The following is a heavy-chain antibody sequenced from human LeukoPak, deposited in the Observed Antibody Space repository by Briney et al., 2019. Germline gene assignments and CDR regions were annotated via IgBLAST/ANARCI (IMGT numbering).Heavy chain of an antibody. Sequence: PGRSLRLSCAASGFTFSSYGMHWVRQAPGKGLEWVAVISYDGSNKYYADSVKGRFTISRDNSKNTLYLQMNSLRAEDTAVYYCARDRYRYCSSTSCPSGAFDIWGQGTMVTVSS. CDR3: ARDRYRYCSSTSCPSGAFDI. V-gene: IGHV3-30*03. CDR2: ISYDGSNK. CDR1: GFTFSSYG. D-gene: IGHD2-2*01. J-gene: IGHJ3*02.